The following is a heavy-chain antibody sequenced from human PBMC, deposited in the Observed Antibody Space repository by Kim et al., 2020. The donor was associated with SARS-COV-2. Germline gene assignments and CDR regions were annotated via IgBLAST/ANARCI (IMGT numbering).Heavy chain of an antibody. CDR1: GFTFSSYE. CDR3: AREMWELLVAPNYYGMDV. D-gene: IGHD1-26*01. CDR2: ISSSGSTI. V-gene: IGHV3-48*03. J-gene: IGHJ6*02. Sequence: GGSLRLSCAASGFTFSSYEMNWVRQAPGKGLEWVSYISSSGSTIYYADSVKGRFTISRDNAKNSLYLQMNSLRAEDTAVYYCAREMWELLVAPNYYGMDVWGQGTTVTVSS.